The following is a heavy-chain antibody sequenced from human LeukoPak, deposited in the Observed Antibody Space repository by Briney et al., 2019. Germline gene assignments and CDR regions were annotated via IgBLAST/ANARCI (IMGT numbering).Heavy chain of an antibody. CDR2: INHSGST. Sequence: SETLSLTCAVYGGSFSGYYWSWIRQPPGKGLEWIGEINHSGSTNYNPSLKSRVTISVDTSKNQFSLKLSSVTAADTAVYYCARRDQRRSYYYMDVWGKGTTVTVSS. J-gene: IGHJ6*03. CDR3: ARRDQRRSYYYMDV. V-gene: IGHV4-34*01. CDR1: GGSFSGYY.